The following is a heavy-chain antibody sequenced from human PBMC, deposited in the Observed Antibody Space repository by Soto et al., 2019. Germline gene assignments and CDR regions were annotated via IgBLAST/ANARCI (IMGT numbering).Heavy chain of an antibody. D-gene: IGHD2-15*01. Sequence: QVQLVQSGAEVKKPGASVKVSCKASGYTFSSYGISWVRQAPGQGLEWMGWVSTHNGDTKNGQKVQGRVTMTPETSTSTAYMELRSLRADDTAVYYCARDGGSHGMDVWGQGTTVTVSS. CDR3: ARDGGSHGMDV. J-gene: IGHJ6*02. CDR1: GYTFSSYG. CDR2: VSTHNGDT. V-gene: IGHV1-18*01.